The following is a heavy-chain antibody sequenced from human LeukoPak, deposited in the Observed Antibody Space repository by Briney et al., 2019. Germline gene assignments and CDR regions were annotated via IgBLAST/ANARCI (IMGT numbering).Heavy chain of an antibody. CDR2: IYHRGSA. CDR3: ASLYGSGSYHSYYYGMDV. D-gene: IGHD3-10*01. V-gene: IGHV4-34*01. CDR1: GGSFSGYY. Sequence: SETLSLTCVVYGGSFSGYYWSWIRQPPGKGLEWIGEIYHRGSANYNPSLKSRVSISVDTSKNQFSLKLSSVTAADTVAYYCASLYGSGSYHSYYYGMDVWGKGTTVTVSS. J-gene: IGHJ6*04.